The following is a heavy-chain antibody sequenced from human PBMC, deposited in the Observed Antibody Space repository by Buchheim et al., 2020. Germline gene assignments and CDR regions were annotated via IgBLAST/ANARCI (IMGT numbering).Heavy chain of an antibody. CDR3: ARDRRGRGRTFVGFDY. J-gene: IGHJ4*02. V-gene: IGHV4-30-4*01. CDR2: IYYSGST. Sequence: QVQLQESGPGLVKPSQTLSLTCTVSGGSISSGDYYWSWIRQPPGKGLEWIGYIYYSGSTYYNPSLKSRVTIFVDTYKNQFSLKLSSVTAADTAVYYCARDRRGRGRTFVGFDYWGQGTL. CDR1: GGSISSGDYY. D-gene: IGHD2-2*01.